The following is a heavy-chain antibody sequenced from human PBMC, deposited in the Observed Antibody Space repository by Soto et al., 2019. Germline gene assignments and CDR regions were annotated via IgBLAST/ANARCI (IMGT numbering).Heavy chain of an antibody. J-gene: IGHJ3*02. V-gene: IGHV3-23*01. CDR1: GFTFSGYA. D-gene: IGHD3-3*01. CDR3: AKPLLPQPLYDFWSGYYLGAFDI. Sequence: QTGGSLRLSCAASGFTFSGYAMSWVRQAPGKGLEWVSAISGSGGSTYYADSVKGRFTISRDNSKNTLYLQMNSLRAEDTAVYYCAKPLLPQPLYDFWSGYYLGAFDIWGQGTMVTVSS. CDR2: ISGSGGST.